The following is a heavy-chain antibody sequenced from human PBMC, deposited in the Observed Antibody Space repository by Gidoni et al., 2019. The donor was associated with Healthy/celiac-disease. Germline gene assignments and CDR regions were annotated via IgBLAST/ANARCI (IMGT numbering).Heavy chain of an antibody. Sequence: QVQLVESGGGVVQPGRSLRLSCAASGFTFSSYGMHWVRQAPGKGLEWVAVIWYDGSNKYYADSVKGRFTISRDNSKNTLYLQMNSLRAEDTAVYYCARDPSIAAAAYYMDVWGKGTTVTVSS. D-gene: IGHD6-13*01. CDR1: GFTFSSYG. J-gene: IGHJ6*03. V-gene: IGHV3-33*01. CDR3: ARDPSIAAAAYYMDV. CDR2: IWYDGSNK.